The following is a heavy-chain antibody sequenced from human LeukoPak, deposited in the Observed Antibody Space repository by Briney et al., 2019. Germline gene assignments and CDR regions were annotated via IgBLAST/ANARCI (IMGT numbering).Heavy chain of an antibody. V-gene: IGHV4-34*01. Sequence: SETLSLTCAVYGGSFSGYYWTWIRQPPGKGLEWIGEINHSGSTNYNPSLKSRVTISVDTSKNQFSLKLSSVTAADTAVYYCASGDTAMVSPFDYWGQGTLSPSPQ. CDR3: ASGDTAMVSPFDY. CDR2: INHSGST. D-gene: IGHD5-18*01. CDR1: GGSFSGYY. J-gene: IGHJ4*02.